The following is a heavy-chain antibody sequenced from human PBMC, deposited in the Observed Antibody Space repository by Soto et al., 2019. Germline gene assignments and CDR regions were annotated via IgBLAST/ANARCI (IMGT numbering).Heavy chain of an antibody. CDR2: SRDKPQGYST. CDR3: VRATYFSDSSGYTRCLDY. V-gene: IGHV3-72*01. CDR1: GFTFTRYG. J-gene: IGHJ4*02. Sequence: EVQLVESGGGLVKPGGSLRLSCAASGFTFTRYGMNWVRQAPGKGLEWVGRSRDKPQGYSTAYAASVKGRFTTSRDESKNSAYLQMNSLKTEDTAVYYCVRATYFSDSSGYTRCLDYWGQGTLVTVSS. D-gene: IGHD3-22*01.